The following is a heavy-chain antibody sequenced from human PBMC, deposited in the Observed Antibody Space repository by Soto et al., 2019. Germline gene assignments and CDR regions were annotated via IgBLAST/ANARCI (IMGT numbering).Heavy chain of an antibody. Sequence: QVQLQQWGAGLLKPSETLSLTCAVYGGSFSGYYWSWIRQPPGKGLEWIGEINHSGSTNYNPSLKSRVTISVDTSKNQFSLKLSSVTAADTAVYYCARVARVTGGRDIVATISNIRYFQHWGQGTLVTVSS. CDR1: GGSFSGYY. V-gene: IGHV4-34*01. CDR2: INHSGST. CDR3: ARVARVTGGRDIVATISNIRYFQH. D-gene: IGHD5-12*01. J-gene: IGHJ1*01.